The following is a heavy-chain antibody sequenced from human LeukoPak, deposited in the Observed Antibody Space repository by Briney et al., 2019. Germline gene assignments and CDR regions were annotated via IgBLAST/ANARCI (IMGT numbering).Heavy chain of an antibody. Sequence: GGSLRLSCAASGFTFNDYYMSWIRQAPGKGLEWLSYIYGIDSTIPYAASVKGRFTISRDNAKNSLYLQMNSLRAEDTAAYYCARDAYYYDSSSYYRNAFDIWGQGTVVTVSS. CDR2: IYGIDSTI. CDR1: GFTFNDYY. J-gene: IGHJ3*02. D-gene: IGHD3-22*01. V-gene: IGHV3-11*01. CDR3: ARDAYYYDSSSYYRNAFDI.